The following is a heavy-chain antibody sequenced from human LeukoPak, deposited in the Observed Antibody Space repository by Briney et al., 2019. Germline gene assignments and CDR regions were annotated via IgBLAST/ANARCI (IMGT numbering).Heavy chain of an antibody. CDR3: ARLYDFWSGQTYGMDV. D-gene: IGHD3-3*01. CDR1: GGSISSGGYY. CDR2: IHYSGST. J-gene: IGHJ6*02. Sequence: SETLSLTCTVSGGSISSGGYYWSWIRQHAGKGLEWIGYIHYSGSTNYNPSLKSRVTISVDTSKNQFSLKLSSVTAADTAVYYCARLYDFWSGQTYGMDVWGQGTTVTVSS. V-gene: IGHV4-61*08.